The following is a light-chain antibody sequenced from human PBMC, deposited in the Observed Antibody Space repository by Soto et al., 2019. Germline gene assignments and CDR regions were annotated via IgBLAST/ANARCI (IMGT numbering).Light chain of an antibody. J-gene: IGKJ1*01. CDR3: QQYNNWPPWT. V-gene: IGKV3-15*01. CDR1: QSVSSN. Sequence: EIVMTQSPATLSVSLGERATISCRASQSVSSNLAWYQQKPGQAPRLLIYGASTRATGIPSRFSGSGSGTEFTLTIISLQSEEVSVYYYQQYNNWPPWTFGQGTKVEIK. CDR2: GAS.